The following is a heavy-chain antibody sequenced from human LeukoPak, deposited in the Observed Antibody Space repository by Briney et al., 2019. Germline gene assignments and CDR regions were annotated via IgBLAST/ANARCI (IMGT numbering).Heavy chain of an antibody. Sequence: ASVKVSCKASGYIFTGYYMHWVRQAPGQGLEWMGWINPNSGGTNYAQKFQGRVTMTRDTSISTAYMELSRLRSDDTAVSYCARISGYYSMWIQHWGQGTLVTVSS. CDR1: GYIFTGYY. CDR2: INPNSGGT. V-gene: IGHV1-2*02. J-gene: IGHJ1*01. D-gene: IGHD3-22*01. CDR3: ARISGYYSMWIQH.